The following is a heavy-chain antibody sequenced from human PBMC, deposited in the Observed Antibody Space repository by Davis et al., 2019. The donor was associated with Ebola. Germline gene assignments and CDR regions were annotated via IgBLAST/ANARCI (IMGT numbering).Heavy chain of an antibody. CDR2: IYPGDSDT. CDR1: GYTFTSYW. D-gene: IGHD2-15*01. V-gene: IGHV5-51*01. CDR3: ARLKYCSGGSCYSGNYYYGMDV. J-gene: IGHJ6*02. Sequence: KVSCKASGYTFTSYWIGWVRQMPGKGLEWMGIIYPGDSDTRYSPSFQGQVTISADKSISTAYLQWSSLKASDTAMYYCARLKYCSGGSCYSGNYYYGMDVWGQGTTVTVSS.